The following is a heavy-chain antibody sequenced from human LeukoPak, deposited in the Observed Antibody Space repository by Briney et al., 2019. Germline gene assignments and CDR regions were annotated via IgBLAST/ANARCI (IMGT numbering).Heavy chain of an antibody. J-gene: IGHJ4*02. CDR2: IGDRGTST. D-gene: IGHD3-16*01. V-gene: IGHV3-23*01. CDR1: GFTFRTYG. Sequence: GGTLRLSCAASGFTFRTYGMSWVRQAPGKGLEWVSGIGDRGTSTYYADSVKGRFTISRDNSKNTLYLHMNSLRAEDTAVYYCAKVGDNWDFDYWGQGTLVSVSS. CDR3: AKVGDNWDFDY.